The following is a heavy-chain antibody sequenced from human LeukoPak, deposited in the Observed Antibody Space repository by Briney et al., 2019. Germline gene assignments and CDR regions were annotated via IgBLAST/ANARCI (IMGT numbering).Heavy chain of an antibody. V-gene: IGHV4-59*11. Sequence: SETLSLTCTVSGHSISSQYRSWIRQPPGKGLEWMGYIYYSGSTNDNPSHKSRVTISVDTSKNQFSLKLSSVTAADTAIYHCARGARREGYNFDYGGRETGDTVSS. CDR2: IYYSGST. CDR1: GHSISSQY. J-gene: IGHJ4*02. D-gene: IGHD5-24*01. CDR3: ARGARREGYNFDY.